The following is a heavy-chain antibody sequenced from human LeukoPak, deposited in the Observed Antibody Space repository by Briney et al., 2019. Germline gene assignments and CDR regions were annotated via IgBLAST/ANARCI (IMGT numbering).Heavy chain of an antibody. J-gene: IGHJ5*02. CDR1: GXSISSYY. CDR3: ARVDCSSTSCYAKNWFDP. CDR2: IYYSGST. D-gene: IGHD2-2*01. V-gene: IGHV4-59*01. Sequence: PSETLXXXXXXXGXSISSYYWSWIRQPPGKGLEWIGYIYYSGSTNYNPSLKSRVTISVDTSKNQFSLKLSSVTAADTAVYYCARVDCSSTSCYAKNWFDPWGQGTLVTVSS.